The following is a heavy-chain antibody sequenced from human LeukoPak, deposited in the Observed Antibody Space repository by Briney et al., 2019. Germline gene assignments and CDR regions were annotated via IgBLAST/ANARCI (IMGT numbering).Heavy chain of an antibody. CDR2: IYHSGST. CDR3: ARGLGAAEDY. J-gene: IGHJ4*02. D-gene: IGHD6-13*01. V-gene: IGHV4-4*02. Sequence: KTSETLSLTCAVSGGSISSSNWWSWVRQPPGKGLEWIGEIYHSGSTNYNPSLKSRVTMSVDKSKNQFSLKLSSVTAADTAVYYCARGLGAAEDYWGQGTLVTVSS. CDR1: GGSISSSNW.